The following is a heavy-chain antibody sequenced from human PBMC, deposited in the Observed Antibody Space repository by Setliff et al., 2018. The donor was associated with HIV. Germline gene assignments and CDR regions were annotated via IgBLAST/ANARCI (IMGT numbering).Heavy chain of an antibody. CDR2: ISSSGVM. J-gene: IGHJ4*02. CDR3: ARGRGESRTNYFDY. CDR1: GFTFSAYS. V-gene: IGHV3-48*04. Sequence: GSLRLSCAASGFTFSAYSMNWVRQAPGKGLEWISYISSSGVMYYADSVRGRFTISRDSAKNSLYLQMNSLRAEDTAVYFCARGRGESRTNYFDYWGQGSLVTVSS.